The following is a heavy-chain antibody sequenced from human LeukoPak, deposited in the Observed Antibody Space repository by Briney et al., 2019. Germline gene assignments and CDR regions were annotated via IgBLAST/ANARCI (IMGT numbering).Heavy chain of an antibody. D-gene: IGHD2-8*01. CDR1: GFTLGNHG. J-gene: IGHJ6*03. Sequence: GGSLRLSCAASGFTLGNHGMHWVRQPPGKGLEWVAIIYSDGVNKYCADSMKGRFTISRDTSKNTLFLEMESLRTEDTAVYYCARHRGSVFKGYMDVWGKGTTVTVSS. V-gene: IGHV3-33*01. CDR2: IYSDGVNK. CDR3: ARHRGSVFKGYMDV.